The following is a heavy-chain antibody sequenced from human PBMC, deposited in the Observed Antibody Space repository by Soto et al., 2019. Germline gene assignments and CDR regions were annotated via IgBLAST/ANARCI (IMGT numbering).Heavy chain of an antibody. J-gene: IGHJ4*02. CDR3: ARVSYGDPDY. D-gene: IGHD4-17*01. CDR1: GGSISSSSYY. V-gene: IGHV4-39*01. Sequence: SETLSLTCTVSGGSISSSSYYWGWIRQPPGKGLEWIGSIYYSGSTYYNPSLKSRVTISVDTSKNQFSLKLSSVTAADTAVYYCARVSYGDPDYWGQGTLVTVSS. CDR2: IYYSGST.